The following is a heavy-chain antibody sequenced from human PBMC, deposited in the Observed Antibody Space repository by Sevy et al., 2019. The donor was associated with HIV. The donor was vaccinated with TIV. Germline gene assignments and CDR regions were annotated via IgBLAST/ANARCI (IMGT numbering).Heavy chain of an antibody. Sequence: EGSLRLSCAASGFTFSDHYMEWVRQAPGKELEWVGRIRNNADSYTTEYAASVKGRFTISRDDSKNSLYLLMNSLKTAETAVYYCATHAGIAAAARVFDDWGQGTLVTVSS. V-gene: IGHV3-72*01. CDR3: ATHAGIAAAARVFDD. D-gene: IGHD6-13*01. J-gene: IGHJ4*02. CDR2: IRNNADSYTT. CDR1: GFTFSDHY.